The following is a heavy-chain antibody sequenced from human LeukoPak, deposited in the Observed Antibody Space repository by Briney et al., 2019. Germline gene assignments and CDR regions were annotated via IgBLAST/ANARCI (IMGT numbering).Heavy chain of an antibody. CDR2: IYYSGST. D-gene: IGHD3-10*01. CDR3: ARQGAGVPFDY. CDR1: GGSVRSYY. Sequence: SETLSLTCTVSGGSVRSYYWSWIRQPPGKGLEWIGYIYYSGSTNYNPSLKSRVTISVDTSKNQFSLKLSSVTAADTAVYYCARQGAGVPFDYWGRGTLVTVSS. J-gene: IGHJ4*02. V-gene: IGHV4-59*08.